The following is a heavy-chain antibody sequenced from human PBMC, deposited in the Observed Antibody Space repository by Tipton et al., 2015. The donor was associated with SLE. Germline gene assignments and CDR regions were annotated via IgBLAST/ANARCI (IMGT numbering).Heavy chain of an antibody. D-gene: IGHD3-10*01. Sequence: TLSLTCSVSGGSISSSPYYWGWIRQPPGKGLEWIASIYYSGSTYYNPSLKSRVTISVDTSKNQFSLKLSSVTAADTAVYYCARGGAYGSGAYSYYYHYYYMDVWGKGTTVTVSS. V-gene: IGHV4-39*07. J-gene: IGHJ6*03. CDR2: IYYSGST. CDR1: GGSISSSPYY. CDR3: ARGGAYGSGAYSYYYHYYYMDV.